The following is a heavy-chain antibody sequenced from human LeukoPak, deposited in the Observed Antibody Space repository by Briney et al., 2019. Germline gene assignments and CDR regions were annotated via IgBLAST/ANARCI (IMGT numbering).Heavy chain of an antibody. V-gene: IGHV5-51*01. CDR3: ARQGPRYSSGWYGIDY. CDR1: GYSFTSYW. J-gene: IGHJ4*02. Sequence: EPLKISCRGSGYSFTSYWIGWVRQMPGKGLEWMGTIYPGDSDTRYSPSSQGQVTISVDKSISTAYLQWSSLKASDTAMYYCARQGPRYSSGWYGIDYRGQGTLVTVSS. CDR2: IYPGDSDT. D-gene: IGHD6-19*01.